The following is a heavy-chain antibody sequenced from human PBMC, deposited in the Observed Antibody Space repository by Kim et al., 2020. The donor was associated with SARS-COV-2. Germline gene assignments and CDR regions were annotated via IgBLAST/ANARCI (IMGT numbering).Heavy chain of an antibody. J-gene: IGHJ6*02. CDR2: INHSGST. D-gene: IGHD4-17*01. CDR1: GGSFSGYY. V-gene: IGHV4-34*01. Sequence: SETLSLTCAVYGGSFSGYYWSWIRQPPGKGLEWIGEINHSGSTNYNPSLKSRVTISVDTSKNQFSLKLSSVTAADTAVYYCARAGDDYGDYVRLYYYGMDVWGQGTTVTVSS. CDR3: ARAGDDYGDYVRLYYYGMDV.